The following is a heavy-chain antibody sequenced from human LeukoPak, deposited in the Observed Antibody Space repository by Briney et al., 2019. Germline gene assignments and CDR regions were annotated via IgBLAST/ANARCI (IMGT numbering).Heavy chain of an antibody. CDR2: ISSSSSYI. CDR1: GFTFSSYS. V-gene: IGHV3-21*01. Sequence: PGGSLRLSCAASGFTFSSYSMNWVRQAPGKGREWVSSISSSSSYIYYADSVKGRFTISRDNAKNSLYLQMNSLRAEDTAVYYCARAIYDYYDSSGSGSRLFDYWGQGTLVTVSS. J-gene: IGHJ4*02. D-gene: IGHD3-22*01. CDR3: ARAIYDYYDSSGSGSRLFDY.